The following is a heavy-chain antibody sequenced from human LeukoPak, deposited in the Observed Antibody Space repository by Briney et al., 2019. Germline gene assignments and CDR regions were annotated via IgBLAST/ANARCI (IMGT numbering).Heavy chain of an antibody. CDR3: ARVYCGGDCYSSAYYYYYGMDV. J-gene: IGHJ6*02. Sequence: GASVKVSCKASGYTFTSYYMHWVRQAPGQRLEWMGWINAGNGNTKYSQKFQGRVTITRDTSASTAYMELSSLRSEDTAVYYCARVYCGGDCYSSAYYYYYGMDVWGQGTTVTVSS. CDR1: GYTFTSYY. V-gene: IGHV1-3*01. D-gene: IGHD2-21*02. CDR2: INAGNGNT.